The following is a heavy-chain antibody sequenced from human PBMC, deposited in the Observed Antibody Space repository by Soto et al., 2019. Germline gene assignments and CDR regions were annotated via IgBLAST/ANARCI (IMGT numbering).Heavy chain of an antibody. CDR3: ATDPPPSYYYDSSGSSRKLGH. J-gene: IGHJ4*02. D-gene: IGHD3-22*01. Sequence: ASVKVSCKVSGYTLTELSMHWVRQAPGKGLEWMGGFDPEDGETIYAQKFQGRVTMTEDTSTDTAYMELSSLRSEDTAVYYCATDPPPSYYYDSSGSSRKLGHWGQGTLVTVSS. V-gene: IGHV1-24*01. CDR1: GYTLTELS. CDR2: FDPEDGET.